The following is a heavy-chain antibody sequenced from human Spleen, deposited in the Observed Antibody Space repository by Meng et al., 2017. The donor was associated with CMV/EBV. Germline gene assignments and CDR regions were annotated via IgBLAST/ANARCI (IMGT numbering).Heavy chain of an antibody. CDR1: GVTFRKTG. D-gene: IGHD2-15*01. Sequence: GESLKISCAVSGVTFRKTGMSWLRQVPGKGLEWVADMSGDGREIYYVDSVKGRFTISRDNSKNTLYLQMNSLRAEDSAVYYCAKDTPLKPDYWGQGTLVTVSS. V-gene: IGHV3-7*01. J-gene: IGHJ4*02. CDR2: MSGDGREI. CDR3: AKDTPLKPDY.